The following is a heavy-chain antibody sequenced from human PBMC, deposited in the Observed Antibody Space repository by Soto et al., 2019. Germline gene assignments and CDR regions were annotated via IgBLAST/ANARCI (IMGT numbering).Heavy chain of an antibody. Sequence: QVQLVESGGGVVQPGRSLRLSCAASGFTFSSYGMYWVRQAPGKGLEWVAVISYDGSNKYYADSVKGRLTISRDNSKNTLYLQRNSRRDEDTAVYYCAXXXXXXXRXXXFGIWGQGTMVTVSS. CDR1: GFTFSSYG. CDR2: ISYDGSNK. V-gene: IGHV3-30*03. J-gene: IGHJ3*02. CDR3: AXXXXXXXRXXXFGI.